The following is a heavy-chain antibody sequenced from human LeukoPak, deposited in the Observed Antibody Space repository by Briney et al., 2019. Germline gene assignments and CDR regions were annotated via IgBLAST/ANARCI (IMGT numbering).Heavy chain of an antibody. J-gene: IGHJ4*02. V-gene: IGHV3-11*01. CDR2: ISSSGSTI. CDR1: GFTFSDYY. CDR3: AKDKGRGSFYYFDY. Sequence: PGGSLRLSCAASGFTFSDYYMSWIRQAPGKGLEWVSYISSSGSTIYYADSVKGRFTISRDNAKNSLYLQMNSLRAEDTALYYCAKDKGRGSFYYFDYWGQGTLVTVSS. D-gene: IGHD5-12*01.